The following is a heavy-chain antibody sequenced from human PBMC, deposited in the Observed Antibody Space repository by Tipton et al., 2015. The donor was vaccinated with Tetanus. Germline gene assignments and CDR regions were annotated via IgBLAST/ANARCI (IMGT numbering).Heavy chain of an antibody. V-gene: IGHV5-51*01. CDR2: IYPGDSDT. Sequence: QLVQSGAEVKKSGESLKISCSGSGYRFDLYWLAWVRPMPGKGLEWMGIIYPGDSDTRYSPSFQGQVTISADQSSHTAYLQWSSLKASATAMYYCARRLGPYTGDYIWHFDLWGRGTLVTVSS. CDR1: GYRFDLYW. D-gene: IGHD3-3*01. CDR3: ARRLGPYTGDYIWHFDL. J-gene: IGHJ2*01.